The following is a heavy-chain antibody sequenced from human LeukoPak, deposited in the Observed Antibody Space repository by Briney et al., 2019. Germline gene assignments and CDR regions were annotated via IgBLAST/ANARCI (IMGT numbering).Heavy chain of an antibody. CDR1: GYTFTSYD. J-gene: IGHJ6*02. D-gene: IGHD6-13*01. CDR3: AREQQLAKDYYYYGMDV. Sequence: ASVKVSCKASGYTFTSYDINWVRQATGQGLEWMGWMNPNSGNTGYAQKFQGRVTMTRNTSISTAYMELSSLRSEDTAVYYCAREQQLAKDYYYYGMDVWGQGTTVTVSS. V-gene: IGHV1-8*01. CDR2: MNPNSGNT.